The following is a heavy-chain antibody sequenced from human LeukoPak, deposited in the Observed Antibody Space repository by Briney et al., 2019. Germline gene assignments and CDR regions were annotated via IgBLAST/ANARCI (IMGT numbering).Heavy chain of an antibody. D-gene: IGHD1-26*01. Sequence: SETLSLTCTVSGGAISSYYWSWLRQPPGKGLEWIGFIYYSGSTHYKSSLKSRVTISVDTSKNQFSLRLSSVTAADTAVYYCARHSGSSPHYFDYWGQGTLVTVSS. CDR2: IYYSGST. CDR3: ARHSGSSPHYFDY. CDR1: GGAISSYY. V-gene: IGHV4-59*08. J-gene: IGHJ4*02.